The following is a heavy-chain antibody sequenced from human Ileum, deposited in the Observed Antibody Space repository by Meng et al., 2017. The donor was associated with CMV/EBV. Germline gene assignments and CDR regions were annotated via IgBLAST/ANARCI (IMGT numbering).Heavy chain of an antibody. J-gene: IGHJ4*02. Sequence: QVQLQESGPGLVKPSQTLSLTCPVSGASISSSDYDWSWIRQPPGKGLEWIGYIHYSGSTYYNPSLKSRVTISEDTSKNQFSLKLNSVTAADTAVYYCARASYYDSSYFDNWGQGTLVTVFS. CDR2: IHYSGST. CDR3: ARASYYDSSYFDN. CDR1: GASISSSDYD. D-gene: IGHD3-22*01. V-gene: IGHV4-30-4*08.